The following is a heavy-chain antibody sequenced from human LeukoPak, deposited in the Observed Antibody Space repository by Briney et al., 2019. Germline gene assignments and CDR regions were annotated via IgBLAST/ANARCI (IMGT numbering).Heavy chain of an antibody. V-gene: IGHV3-23*01. Sequence: GGSLRLSCAASGFTFSSYAMSWVRQAPGKGLEWVSAISGSGGSTYYADSAKGRFTISRDNSKNTLYLQMNSLRAEDTAVYYCAKDLRYCSSTSCLSSFDYWGQGTLVTVSS. CDR3: AKDLRYCSSTSCLSSFDY. J-gene: IGHJ4*02. D-gene: IGHD2-2*01. CDR1: GFTFSSYA. CDR2: ISGSGGST.